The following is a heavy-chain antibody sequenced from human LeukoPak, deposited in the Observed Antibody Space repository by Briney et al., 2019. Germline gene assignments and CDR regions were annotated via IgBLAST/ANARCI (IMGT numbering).Heavy chain of an antibody. CDR2: IYYSGST. D-gene: IGHD6-13*01. J-gene: IGHJ4*02. CDR3: ASSHSSSWDWADY. Sequence: SETLSLTCTVSGGSISSYYWSWIRQPPGKGLEWIGYIYYSGSTNYNPSLKSRVTISVDTSRNQFSLKLSSVTAADTAVYYCASSHSSSWDWADYWGQGTLVTVSS. CDR1: GGSISSYY. V-gene: IGHV4-59*01.